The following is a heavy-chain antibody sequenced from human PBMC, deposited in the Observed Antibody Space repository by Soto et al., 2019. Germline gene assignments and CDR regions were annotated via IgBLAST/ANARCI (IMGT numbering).Heavy chain of an antibody. CDR1: GFTFSSYA. CDR2: ISGSGGST. CDR3: AKDDGTSNWNDVYFDY. V-gene: IGHV3-23*01. Sequence: GGSLRLSCAASGFTFSSYAMSWVRQAXXKGLEWVSAISGSGGSTYYADSVKGRFTISRDNSKNTLYLQMNSLRAEDTAVYYCAKDDGTSNWNDVYFDYWGQGTLVTVSS. J-gene: IGHJ4*02. D-gene: IGHD1-20*01.